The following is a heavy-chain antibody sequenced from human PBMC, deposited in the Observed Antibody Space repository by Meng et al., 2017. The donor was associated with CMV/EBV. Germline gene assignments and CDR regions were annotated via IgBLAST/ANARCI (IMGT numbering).Heavy chain of an antibody. V-gene: IGHV2-5*02. CDR1: GFSLSTSGVG. J-gene: IGHJ5*02. CDR3: AHRGRIAAAGTDWFDP. Sequence: HISSKDVCPPLVKPTQPLTLTCTFSGFSLSTSGVGVGWIRQPPGKALEWLALIYWDDDKRYSPSLKSRLTITKDTSKNQVVLTMTNMDPVDTATYYCAHRGRIAAAGTDWFDPWGQGTLVTVSS. D-gene: IGHD6-13*01. CDR2: IYWDDDK.